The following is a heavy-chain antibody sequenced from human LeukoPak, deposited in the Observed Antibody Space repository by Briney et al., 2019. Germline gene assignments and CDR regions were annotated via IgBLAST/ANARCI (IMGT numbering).Heavy chain of an antibody. Sequence: PSETLSLTCAVYGGSFSGYYWSWIRQPPGKGLEWIGYIYYSGSTYYNPSLKSRVTISVDTSKNQFSLKLSSVTAADTAVYYCARYLGARPNYFDYWGQGTLVTVSS. J-gene: IGHJ4*02. CDR3: ARYLGARPNYFDY. CDR1: GGSFSGYY. V-gene: IGHV4-34*09. CDR2: IYYSGST. D-gene: IGHD6-6*01.